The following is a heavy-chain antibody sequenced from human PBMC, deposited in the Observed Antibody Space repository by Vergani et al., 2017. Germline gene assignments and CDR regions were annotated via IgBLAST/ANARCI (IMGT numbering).Heavy chain of an antibody. CDR2: ISWNSGSI. D-gene: IGHD1-1*01. CDR3: ARDERGPMDV. J-gene: IGHJ6*03. CDR1: GFTFDDYA. V-gene: IGHV3-9*01. Sequence: EVQLVESGGGLVQPGRSLRLSCAASGFTFDDYAMHWVRQAPGKGLEWVSGISWNSGSIGYADSVKGRFTISRDNAKNSLYLQMNSLRAEDTAVYYCARDERGPMDVWGKGP.